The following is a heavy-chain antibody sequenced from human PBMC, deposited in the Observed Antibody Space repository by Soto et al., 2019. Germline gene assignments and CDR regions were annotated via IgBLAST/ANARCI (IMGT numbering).Heavy chain of an antibody. CDR1: GYTFTSYG. CDR3: ARDLIYRYYDNSGCLYGHYGMDV. Sequence: VASVKVSCKASGYTFTSYGISWVRQAPGQGLEWMGWISAYNGNTSYAQKLQGRVTMTTDTSTSTAYMELRSLRSEDTAVYYCARDLIYRYYDNSGCLYGHYGMDVWGHGTPVTFSS. V-gene: IGHV1-18*04. CDR2: ISAYNGNT. J-gene: IGHJ6*02. D-gene: IGHD3-22*01.